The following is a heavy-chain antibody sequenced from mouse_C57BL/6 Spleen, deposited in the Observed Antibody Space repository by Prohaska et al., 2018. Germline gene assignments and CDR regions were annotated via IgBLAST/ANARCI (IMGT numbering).Heavy chain of an antibody. Sequence: ESGPGLVKPSQSLSLTCSVTGYSITSGYYWNWIRQFPGNKLEWMGYISYDGSNNYNPSLKNRISITRDTSKNQFFLKLNSVTTEDTATYYCARELGRYFDVWGTGTTVTVSS. D-gene: IGHD4-1*01. CDR1: GYSITSGYY. J-gene: IGHJ1*03. CDR3: ARELGRYFDV. V-gene: IGHV3-6*01. CDR2: ISYDGSN.